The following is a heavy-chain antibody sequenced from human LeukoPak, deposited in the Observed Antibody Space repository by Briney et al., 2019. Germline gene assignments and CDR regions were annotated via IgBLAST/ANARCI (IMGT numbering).Heavy chain of an antibody. CDR3: AKDDIAVATRPGGYFDS. CDR2: ISWNGGSI. D-gene: IGHD6-19*01. V-gene: IGHV3-9*01. CDR1: GYTFSTYW. J-gene: IGHJ4*02. Sequence: GGSLRLSCAASGYTFSTYWMHWVRQAPGKGLEWVSGISWNGGSIGTADSVRGRFTISRDNTKNYLYLHLNSLRPEDTALYYCAKDDIAVATRPGGYFDSWGQGTPVTVSS.